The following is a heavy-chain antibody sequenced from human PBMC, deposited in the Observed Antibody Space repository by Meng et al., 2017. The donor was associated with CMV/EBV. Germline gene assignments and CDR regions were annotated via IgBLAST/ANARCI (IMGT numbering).Heavy chain of an antibody. CDR2: IYYSEST. CDR3: ARINTAMAHFDY. CDR1: GGSVSSGIDY. D-gene: IGHD5-18*01. V-gene: IGHV4-61*01. Sequence: VPGGSVSSGIDYCSWTRQSPGQGLEWIGSIYYSESTNYNPSLKSRVTISVDTSKNQFSLKLSSANAAETAVYYCARINTAMAHFDYWGQGTLVTVSS. J-gene: IGHJ4*02.